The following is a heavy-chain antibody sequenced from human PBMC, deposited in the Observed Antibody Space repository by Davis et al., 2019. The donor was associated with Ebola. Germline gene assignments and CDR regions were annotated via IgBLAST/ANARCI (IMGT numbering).Heavy chain of an antibody. D-gene: IGHD4-17*01. CDR1: GYTFAAHY. Sequence: ASVKVSCKASGYTFAAHYIHWVRQAPGQGLEWMGRINPNFGGKIYAQKLQGRVTMTTDTSTSTAYMELRSLRSDDTAVYYCARQASDYGDYHFDYWGQGTLVTVSS. CDR3: ARQASDYGDYHFDY. J-gene: IGHJ4*02. CDR2: INPNFGGK. V-gene: IGHV1-2*06.